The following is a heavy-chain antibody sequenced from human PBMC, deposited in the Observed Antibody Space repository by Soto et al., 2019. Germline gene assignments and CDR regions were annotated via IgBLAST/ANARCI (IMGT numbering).Heavy chain of an antibody. Sequence: EVQLVESGGGLVQPGGSLRLSCVASGFTFSNYWMNWVRQAPGKGPEWVANIKQDGSERYYVDSVKGRFTISRDNAKNSLYLQMNSLRAEDTAVYYYAKGMAVAANWFDPWGQGILVTVSS. J-gene: IGHJ5*02. CDR3: AKGMAVAANWFDP. D-gene: IGHD6-19*01. V-gene: IGHV3-7*01. CDR2: IKQDGSER. CDR1: GFTFSNYW.